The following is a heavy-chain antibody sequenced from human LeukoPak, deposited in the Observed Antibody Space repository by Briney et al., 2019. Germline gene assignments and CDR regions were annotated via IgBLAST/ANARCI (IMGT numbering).Heavy chain of an antibody. Sequence: GASVKVSCKASGGTFSSYAISWVRQAPGQGLEWMGGIIPIFGTANYAQKFQGRVTITADESKSTAYMELSSLRSEDTAVYYCARAYDFWSGSSGAFDIWGQGTMVTVSS. J-gene: IGHJ3*02. D-gene: IGHD3-3*01. V-gene: IGHV1-69*13. CDR3: ARAYDFWSGSSGAFDI. CDR2: IIPIFGTA. CDR1: GGTFSSYA.